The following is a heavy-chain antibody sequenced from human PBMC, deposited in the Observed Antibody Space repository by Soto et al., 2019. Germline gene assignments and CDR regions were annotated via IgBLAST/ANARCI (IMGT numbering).Heavy chain of an antibody. CDR1: GDSISTYY. J-gene: IGHJ4*02. CDR3: ARPGRDWGSLDY. CDR2: IYYGGST. D-gene: IGHD7-27*01. V-gene: IGHV4-59*08. Sequence: QVQLQESGPGQVKPSETLSLTCTVSGDSISTYYWTWIRQSPGKGLEWIAFIYYGGSTNYNPSLKSRVTISVDTSKNQFSLKLNSVTAADTAVYYCARPGRDWGSLDYWGQGTLVTVSS.